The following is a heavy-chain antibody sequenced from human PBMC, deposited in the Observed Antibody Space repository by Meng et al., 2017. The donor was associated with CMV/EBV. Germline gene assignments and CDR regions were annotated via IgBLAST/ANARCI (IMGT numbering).Heavy chain of an antibody. J-gene: IGHJ4*02. V-gene: IGHV4-4*07. D-gene: IGHD4-23*01. Sequence: DSGPGLVKPSQTLSLTCPVSCGSIRNYYWSLIRQPAGKGLEWIGRIYTSGSTNYNPSLKSRVTMSVDTSKNQFSLKLSSVTAADTAVYYCARVLRWNGVIDYWGQGTLVTASS. CDR3: ARVLRWNGVIDY. CDR2: IYTSGST. CDR1: CGSIRNYY.